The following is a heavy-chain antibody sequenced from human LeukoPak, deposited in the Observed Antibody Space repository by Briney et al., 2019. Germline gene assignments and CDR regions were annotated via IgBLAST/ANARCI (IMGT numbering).Heavy chain of an antibody. Sequence: PSETLSLTCTVSGGSVSSGSYYWSWIRQPPGKGLEWIGYIYYSGSTNYNPSLKSRVTISVDTSKNQFSLKLSSVTAADTAVYYCARVREGSSPVGAFDIWGQGTMVTVSS. CDR1: GGSVSSGSYY. J-gene: IGHJ3*02. CDR3: ARVREGSSPVGAFDI. D-gene: IGHD6-13*01. CDR2: IYYSGST. V-gene: IGHV4-61*01.